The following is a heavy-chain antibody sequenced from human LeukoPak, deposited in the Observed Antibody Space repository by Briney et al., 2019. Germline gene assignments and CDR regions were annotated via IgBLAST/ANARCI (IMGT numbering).Heavy chain of an antibody. Sequence: PSETLSLTCTVSGGSISSYYWSWIRQPPGKGLEWIGYIYYSGSTNYNPSLKSRVTISVDTSKNQFSLKLSSVTAADTAVYYCARLNHGDAFDIWGQGTMVTVSS. J-gene: IGHJ3*02. D-gene: IGHD1-14*01. CDR1: GGSISSYY. CDR2: IYYSGST. CDR3: ARLNHGDAFDI. V-gene: IGHV4-59*01.